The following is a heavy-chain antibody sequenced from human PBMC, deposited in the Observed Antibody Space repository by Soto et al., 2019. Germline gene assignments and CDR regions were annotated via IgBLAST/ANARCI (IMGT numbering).Heavy chain of an antibody. J-gene: IGHJ4*02. D-gene: IGHD3-10*01. Sequence: QVQLVQSGAEVKKPGSSVKVSCKASSGTFSSYAISWVRQAPGHGLEWKGGIIPIFGTANYTQKFQGRITITADEYTSPSEMDLSILGSEATAVDSWGRVGLQGAGRYVHFCCDCGGQVSPVIFSS. CDR2: IIPIFGTA. V-gene: IGHV1-69*01. CDR1: SGTFSSYA. CDR3: GRVGLQGAGRYVHFCCDC.